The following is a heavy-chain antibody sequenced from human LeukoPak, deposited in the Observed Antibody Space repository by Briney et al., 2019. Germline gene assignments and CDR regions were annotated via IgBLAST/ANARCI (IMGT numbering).Heavy chain of an antibody. CDR2: ISYDGSHK. CDR3: VRDGFGNTAQFDY. V-gene: IGHV3-30*01. J-gene: IGHJ4*02. CDR1: GFTFSSCP. D-gene: IGHD3-10*01. Sequence: GSLRLSCVASGFTFSSCPMHWVRQAPGKGLEWVAVISYDGSHKYYGDSVKGRFTISRDNSKNTLYLQMNSPRVEDTAVYYCVRDGFGNTAQFDYWGQGTLVTVSS.